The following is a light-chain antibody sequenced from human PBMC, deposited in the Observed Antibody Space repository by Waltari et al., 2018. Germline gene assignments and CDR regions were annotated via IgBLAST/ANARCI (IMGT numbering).Light chain of an antibody. V-gene: IGKV3-11*01. J-gene: IGKJ1*01. Sequence: EIVLTQSPATLSLSPGERATLSCRASQSVSSFLAWYQQKPGQAPRLLMYDASKRATAIPARFSGSGSGTVFTLTISSLEPEDFAVYYCQQRSNWPPTFGQGTKVEFK. CDR2: DAS. CDR3: QQRSNWPPT. CDR1: QSVSSF.